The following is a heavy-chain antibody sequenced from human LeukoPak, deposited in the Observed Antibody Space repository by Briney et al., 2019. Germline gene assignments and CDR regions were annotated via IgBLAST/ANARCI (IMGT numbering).Heavy chain of an antibody. CDR3: AADRGVGELPRY. J-gene: IGHJ4*02. CDR1: GGTFSSSA. Sequence: SVKVSCKASGGTFSSSAMQWVRQARGQRLEWIGWIVVGSGNTNYAQKFQERVTITRDMSTSTAYMELSSLRSEDTAVYYCAADRGVGELPRYWGQGTLVTVSS. D-gene: IGHD3-10*01. CDR2: IVVGSGNT. V-gene: IGHV1-58*02.